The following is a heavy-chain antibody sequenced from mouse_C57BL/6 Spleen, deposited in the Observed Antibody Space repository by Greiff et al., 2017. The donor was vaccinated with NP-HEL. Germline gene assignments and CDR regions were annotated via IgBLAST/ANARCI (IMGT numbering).Heavy chain of an antibody. Sequence: EVQVVESGGGLVQPGGSLSLSCAASGFTFTDYYMSWVRQPPGKALEWLGFIRNKANGYTTEYSATVKGRFTISRDNSQTSLYLQMNALRAEDSATYYCARFPPSYGNYGMEYRGQGTSVTVAS. J-gene: IGHJ4*01. CDR2: IRNKANGYTT. D-gene: IGHD2-10*01. CDR3: ARFPPSYGNYGMEY. V-gene: IGHV7-3*01. CDR1: GFTFTDYY.